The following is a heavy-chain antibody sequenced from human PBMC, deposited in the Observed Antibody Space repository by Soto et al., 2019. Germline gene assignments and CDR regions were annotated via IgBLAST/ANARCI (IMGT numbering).Heavy chain of an antibody. D-gene: IGHD1-26*01. Sequence: PGGSLRLSCAASGFTFSSYAMSWVRQAPGKGLEWVSAISGSGSSTYYADSVKGRFTISRDNSKNTLYLQMNSLRAEDTAVYYCARDRSPGWELPDVWGQGTTVTVSS. V-gene: IGHV3-23*01. CDR1: GFTFSSYA. J-gene: IGHJ6*02. CDR2: ISGSGSST. CDR3: ARDRSPGWELPDV.